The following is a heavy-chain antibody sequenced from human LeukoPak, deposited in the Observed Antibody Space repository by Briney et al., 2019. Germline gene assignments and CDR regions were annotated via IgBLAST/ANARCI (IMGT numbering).Heavy chain of an antibody. CDR1: GGSFSGYY. J-gene: IGHJ4*02. V-gene: IGHV4-34*01. CDR2: IYYSGST. D-gene: IGHD3-10*01. CDR3: ARTRYYYNSRNYGAPYYFDY. Sequence: SETLSLTCAVYGGSFSGYYWSWIRQPPGKGLQWIGNIYYSGSTYYNPSLKSRVTISVDTSKNQFSLKLSSVTAADTAVHYCARTRYYYNSRNYGAPYYFDYWGQGTLVTVSS.